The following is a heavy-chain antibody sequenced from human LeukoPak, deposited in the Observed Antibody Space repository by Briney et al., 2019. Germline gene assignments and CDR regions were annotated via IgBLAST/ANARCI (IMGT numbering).Heavy chain of an antibody. Sequence: PGESLKISCKGSGYSFTSYWISWVRQMPGKGLEWMGRIDPSDSYTNYSPSFQGHVTISADKSISTAYLQWSSLKASDTAVYYCARQSQTDNWFDPWGQGTLVTVSS. CDR2: IDPSDSYT. CDR1: GYSFTSYW. CDR3: ARQSQTDNWFDP. V-gene: IGHV5-10-1*01. J-gene: IGHJ5*02.